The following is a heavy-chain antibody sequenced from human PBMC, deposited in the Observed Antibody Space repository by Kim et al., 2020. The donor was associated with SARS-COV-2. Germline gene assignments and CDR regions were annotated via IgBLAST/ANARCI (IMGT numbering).Heavy chain of an antibody. CDR1: GFIFSDFA. CDR2: ISVSGADT. D-gene: IGHD1-26*01. CDR3: ARTGRGSPSWYFDL. J-gene: IGHJ2*01. Sequence: GGSLRLSYAASGFIFSDFAMSWVRQAPEKGLEWVSSISVSGADTYYADSVKGRFTIFRDNSKNTLYLQMDSLRAEDTAVYYCARTGRGSPSWYFDLWGRVTLVTVFS. V-gene: IGHV3-23*01.